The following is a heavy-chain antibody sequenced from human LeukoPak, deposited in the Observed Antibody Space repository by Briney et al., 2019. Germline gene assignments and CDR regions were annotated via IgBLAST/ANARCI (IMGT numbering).Heavy chain of an antibody. Sequence: SLRLSCAASGFTFDDYAMHWVRQAPGKGLEGVSGISWNRGIIGYADSVKGRFTISRDNANNSLYLQIKCLRAEHTALYYCAKGPRTFYYFDYWGQGTLVTVSS. D-gene: IGHD1-7*01. V-gene: IGHV3-9*01. CDR1: GFTFDDYA. CDR3: AKGPRTFYYFDY. J-gene: IGHJ4*02. CDR2: ISWNRGII.